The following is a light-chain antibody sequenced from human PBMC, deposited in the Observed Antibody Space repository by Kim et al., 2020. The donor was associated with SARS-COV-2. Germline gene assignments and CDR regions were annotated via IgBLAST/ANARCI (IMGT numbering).Light chain of an antibody. Sequence: ASGGDRVTITCRASQGISRDLALYHQKAGTAPKLLIYTASTLQSGVPSRFSGSGSGTDFTLTISSLQPEDVATYYCQQLNRYPGTFGQGTRLEIK. CDR2: TAS. J-gene: IGKJ5*01. CDR3: QQLNRYPGT. CDR1: QGISRD. V-gene: IGKV1-9*01.